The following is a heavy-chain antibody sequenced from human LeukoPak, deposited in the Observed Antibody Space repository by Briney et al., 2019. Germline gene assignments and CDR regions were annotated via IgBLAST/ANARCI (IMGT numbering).Heavy chain of an antibody. D-gene: IGHD3-3*01. J-gene: IGHJ6*04. Sequence: PGGSLRLSCAASEFTFSTYWMSWVRQAPGKGLEWVASIKHDGSEKYYVDSVKGRFTISRDNAKNSVYLQMNSLRAEDMAVYYCARRAANYDFWSGYNVWGKGTTVTVSS. CDR1: EFTFSTYW. CDR2: IKHDGSEK. CDR3: ARRAANYDFWSGYNV. V-gene: IGHV3-7*01.